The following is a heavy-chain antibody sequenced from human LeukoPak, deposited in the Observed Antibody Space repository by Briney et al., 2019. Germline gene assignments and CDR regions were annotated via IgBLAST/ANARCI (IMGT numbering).Heavy chain of an antibody. V-gene: IGHV4-30-4*01. D-gene: IGHD3-22*01. J-gene: IGHJ5*02. Sequence: SETLSLTCTVSGGSISSGDYYWSWIRQPPGKGLEWIGYIYYSGSTYYNPSLKSRVTISVDTSKNQFSLKLSSVTAADTAVYYCARVSESYYDSSGYYGWFDPWGQGTLVTVSS. CDR3: ARVSESYYDSSGYYGWFDP. CDR1: GGSISSGDYY. CDR2: IYYSGST.